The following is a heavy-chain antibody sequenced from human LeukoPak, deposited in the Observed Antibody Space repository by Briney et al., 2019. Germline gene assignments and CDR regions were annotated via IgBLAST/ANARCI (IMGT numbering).Heavy chain of an antibody. CDR3: AREGTLWFGELLYYYYMDV. V-gene: IGHV3-9*01. Sequence: PGGSLRLSCAASGFIFDDYAMHWVRQGPGKGLEWVSGNSWHSGSIGYAASVKGRFAISRDNSKNTLYLQMNSLRAEDTAVYYCAREGTLWFGELLYYYYMDVWGKGTTVTVSS. CDR1: GFIFDDYA. CDR2: NSWHSGSI. J-gene: IGHJ6*03. D-gene: IGHD3-10*01.